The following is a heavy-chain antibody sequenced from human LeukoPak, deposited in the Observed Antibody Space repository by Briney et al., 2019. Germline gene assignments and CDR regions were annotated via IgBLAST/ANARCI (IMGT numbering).Heavy chain of an antibody. CDR1: GFTFNTYS. Sequence: PGGSLRLSCGASGFTFNTYSMSWVRQAPGKGLEWVSFISSGSHYIYYADSVKGRFTISRDNTKNSLFLQMNSLRAEDTAVYYCARGSLSSGSHNGDYWGQGTLVTVAS. J-gene: IGHJ4*02. D-gene: IGHD3-10*01. CDR2: ISSGSHYI. CDR3: ARGSLSSGSHNGDY. V-gene: IGHV3-21*01.